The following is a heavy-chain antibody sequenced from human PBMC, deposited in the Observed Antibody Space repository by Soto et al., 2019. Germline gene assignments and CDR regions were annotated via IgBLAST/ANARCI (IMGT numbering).Heavy chain of an antibody. V-gene: IGHV3-30*18. Sequence: GGSLRLSCGASAFTFSSYGMHWVRQAPGKGLEWVAVISYDGSNKYYADSVKGRFTISRDNSKNTLYLQMNSLRAEDTAVYYCAKDEGYCSSTSWRSSFDYWGQGTLVTVSS. CDR3: AKDEGYCSSTSWRSSFDY. CDR2: ISYDGSNK. D-gene: IGHD2-2*01. CDR1: AFTFSSYG. J-gene: IGHJ4*02.